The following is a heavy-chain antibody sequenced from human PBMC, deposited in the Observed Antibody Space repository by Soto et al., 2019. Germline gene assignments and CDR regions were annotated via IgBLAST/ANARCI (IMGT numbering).Heavy chain of an antibody. CDR2: INPSSGRT. J-gene: IGHJ6*01. V-gene: IGHV1-46*01. Sequence: ASVKVSCNASGYTFTSYSMHWVRQAPGQGLEWMGIINPSSGRTSYAQNFQGRVTMTSDTSTSIVYMKMSSLKSEDTAVYYCARDHNFGFILYTMDVWGQGTTVTVSS. D-gene: IGHD2-15*01. CDR1: GYTFTSYS. CDR3: ARDHNFGFILYTMDV.